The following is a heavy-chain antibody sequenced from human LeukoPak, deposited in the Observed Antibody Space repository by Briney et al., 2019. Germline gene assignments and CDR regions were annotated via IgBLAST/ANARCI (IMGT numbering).Heavy chain of an antibody. D-gene: IGHD3/OR15-3a*01. CDR3: ARDLWADYYGMDV. CDR2: IYYSGNT. V-gene: IGHV4-59*01. Sequence: TSSETLSLTCTVSGGSISSYYWSWIRQPPGKGLEWIGYIYYSGNTNYNPSLKSRVTISVDTSKNQFSLKLSSVTAADTAVYYCARDLWADYYGMDVWGQGTTVTVSS. J-gene: IGHJ6*02. CDR1: GGSISSYY.